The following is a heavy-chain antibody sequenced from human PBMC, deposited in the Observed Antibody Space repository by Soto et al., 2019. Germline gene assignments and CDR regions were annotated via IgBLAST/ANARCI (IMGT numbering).Heavy chain of an antibody. J-gene: IGHJ4*02. CDR3: TTGTYYDFWSGDLDY. CDR2: IKSKTDGGTT. D-gene: IGHD3-3*01. Sequence: EVRLVESGGGLVKPGGSLRLSCAASGFTFSNAWMSWVRQAPGKGLEWVGRIKSKTDGGTTDYAAPVKGRFTISRDDSKNTLYLQMNSLKTEDTAVYYCTTGTYYDFWSGDLDYWGQGTLVTVSS. V-gene: IGHV3-15*01. CDR1: GFTFSNAW.